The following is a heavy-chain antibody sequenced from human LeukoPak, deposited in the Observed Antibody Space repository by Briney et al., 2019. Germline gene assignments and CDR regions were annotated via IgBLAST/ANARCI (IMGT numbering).Heavy chain of an antibody. CDR3: ASHHFPYYDVLTGYSDY. J-gene: IGHJ4*02. V-gene: IGHV3-7*01. CDR1: GFTFSSYW. D-gene: IGHD3-9*01. CDR2: IKHDGSEK. Sequence: GGSLRLSCAASGFTFSSYWLSWVRQAPGKGLEWVAKIKHDGSEKYYADSVRGRFTISRDSAKNSLFLQMSSLRADDTAVYYCASHHFPYYDVLTGYSDYWGQGTLVTVSS.